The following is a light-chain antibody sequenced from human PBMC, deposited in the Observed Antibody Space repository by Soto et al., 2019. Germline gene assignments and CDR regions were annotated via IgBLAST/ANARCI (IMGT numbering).Light chain of an antibody. CDR1: SSDVGGYNC. CDR3: CSYAGTPYV. CDR2: DVN. J-gene: IGLJ1*01. Sequence: SALTQPRSVSGSPGQSVTVSCTGTSSDVGGYNCVSWYQQHPGKAPKLMIYDVNNRPSGVPDRFSGSKSGNTASLTISGLQAEDEAEYYCCSYAGTPYVFGTGTKLTVL. V-gene: IGLV2-11*01.